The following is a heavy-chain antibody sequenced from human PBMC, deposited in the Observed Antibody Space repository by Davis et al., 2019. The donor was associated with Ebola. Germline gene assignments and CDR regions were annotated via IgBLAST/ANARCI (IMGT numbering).Heavy chain of an antibody. V-gene: IGHV5-51*01. D-gene: IGHD3-3*01. CDR1: GYSFTSYW. Sequence: GESLKISCKGSGYSFTSYWIGWVRQMPGKGLEWMGIIYPGYSDTRYSPSFQGQVTISADKSISTAYLQWSSLKASDTAMYYCARTAFWSGYPYYFDYWGQGTLVTVSS. CDR3: ARTAFWSGYPYYFDY. CDR2: IYPGYSDT. J-gene: IGHJ4*02.